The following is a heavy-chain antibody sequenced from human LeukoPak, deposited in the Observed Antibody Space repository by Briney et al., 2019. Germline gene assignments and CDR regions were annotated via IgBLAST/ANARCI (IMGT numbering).Heavy chain of an antibody. D-gene: IGHD3-10*01. V-gene: IGHV3-23*01. J-gene: IGHJ4*02. CDR1: GFTFTNYA. CDR3: AKTRGRYFDY. Sequence: GGSLRLSCAASGFTFTNYAMSWVRQAPGKGLEWVSVLTGDGGTYYADSVKGRFTNSRDDSKNTLFLQMNSLRAEDTAVYYCAKTRGRYFDYWGQGTLVTVSS. CDR2: LTGDGGT.